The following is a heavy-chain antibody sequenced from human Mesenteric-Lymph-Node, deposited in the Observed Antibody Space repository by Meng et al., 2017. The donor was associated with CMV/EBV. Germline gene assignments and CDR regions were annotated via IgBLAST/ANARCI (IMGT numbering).Heavy chain of an antibody. CDR1: TSTTDG. Sequence: TSTTDGITWVRQAPGQGLEWMGWISAYDGHTTYARGLQGRVIMTTDTSTHTAYMELKSLRSDDTAMYFCAGPSTYYYDSSGHFYFDYWGQGTLVTVSS. CDR2: ISAYDGHT. CDR3: AGPSTYYYDSSGHFYFDY. J-gene: IGHJ4*02. D-gene: IGHD3-22*01. V-gene: IGHV1-18*01.